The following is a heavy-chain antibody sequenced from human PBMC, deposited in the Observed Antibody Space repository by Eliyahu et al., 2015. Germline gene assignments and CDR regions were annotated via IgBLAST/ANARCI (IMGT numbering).Heavy chain of an antibody. J-gene: IGHJ3*02. CDR1: GFTFSSSA. D-gene: IGHD6-19*01. CDR3: VKSRYSSGWLIGDAFDI. Sequence: EVQLVESGGGLVQPGGSLXLSCSASGFTFSSSAMHWVRQAPGKGLEYVSAISSNGGSTYYADSVKGRFTISRDNSKNTLYLQMSSLRAEDTAVYYCVKSRYSSGWLIGDAFDIWGQGTMVTVSS. CDR2: ISSNGGST. V-gene: IGHV3-64D*06.